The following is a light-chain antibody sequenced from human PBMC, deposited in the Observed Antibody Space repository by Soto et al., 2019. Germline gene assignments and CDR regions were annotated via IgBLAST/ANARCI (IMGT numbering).Light chain of an antibody. J-gene: IGLJ2*01. CDR3: AAWDASLHGPV. Sequence: QSVLTQPPSASGTPGQRVTISCSGSSSNIGSNGVNWYQQFPGTAPKLLINHDNQRPSGVPDRVSGSKSGTSASLAISGLQSEDEAHYSCAAWDASLHGPVFGGGTKLTVL. CDR2: HDN. CDR1: SSNIGSNG. V-gene: IGLV1-44*01.